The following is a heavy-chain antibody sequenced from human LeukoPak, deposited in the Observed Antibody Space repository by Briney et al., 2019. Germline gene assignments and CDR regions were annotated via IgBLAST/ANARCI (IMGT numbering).Heavy chain of an antibody. CDR3: AKDPMYSSGWFPY. CDR1: GFTFSSYG. V-gene: IGHV3-30*18. CDR2: ISYDGSNK. D-gene: IGHD6-19*01. J-gene: IGHJ4*02. Sequence: ETGGSLRLSCAASGFTFSSYGMHWVRQAPGKGLEWVAVISYDGSNKYYADSVKGRFTISRDNSKNTLYLQMNSLRAEDTAVYYCAKDPMYSSGWFPYWGQGTLVTVSS.